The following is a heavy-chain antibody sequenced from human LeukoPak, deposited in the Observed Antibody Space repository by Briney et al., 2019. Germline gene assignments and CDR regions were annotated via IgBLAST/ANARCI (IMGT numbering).Heavy chain of an antibody. V-gene: IGHV1-18*01. Sequence: ASVKVSCKASTYISSDFGISWVRLAPGGGLEWMGWVSGDNGQTNYGHKFYGRVTMTMETSTNTASMELRGLRSDDTAIYYCARVYLYTTGWSAAYYYCMDVWGKGTTVIVSS. D-gene: IGHD3-16*02. CDR1: TYISSDFG. J-gene: IGHJ6*03. CDR3: ARVYLYTTGWSAAYYYCMDV. CDR2: VSGDNGQT.